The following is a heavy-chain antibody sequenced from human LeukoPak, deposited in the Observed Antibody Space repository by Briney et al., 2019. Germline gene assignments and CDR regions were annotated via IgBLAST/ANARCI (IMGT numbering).Heavy chain of an antibody. Sequence: GGSLRLSWAASGFTFSDYYMSWIRQAPGKGLEWVSKISASGSYTNDADSVKGRFTISRDNAKNSLYLHMNSLRAEDTAVYYCAREDKWYFDLWGRGTLVTVSS. CDR2: ISASGSYT. J-gene: IGHJ2*01. CDR1: GFTFSDYY. CDR3: AREDKWYFDL. V-gene: IGHV3-11*05.